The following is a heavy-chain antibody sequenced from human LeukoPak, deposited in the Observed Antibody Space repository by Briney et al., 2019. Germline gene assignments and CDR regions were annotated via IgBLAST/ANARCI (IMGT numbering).Heavy chain of an antibody. Sequence: SQTLSLTCAISGDSVSINSAAWNWIRQSPSRGLEWLGRTYQRSKWYNDYAVSVKSRITINPDISKNQFSLQLNSVTPEDTAVYYYARGPSPYSSGWYFDYWGQGTLVTVSS. CDR3: ARGPSPYSSGWYFDY. V-gene: IGHV6-1*01. CDR1: GDSVSINSAA. CDR2: TYQRSKWYN. J-gene: IGHJ4*02. D-gene: IGHD6-19*01.